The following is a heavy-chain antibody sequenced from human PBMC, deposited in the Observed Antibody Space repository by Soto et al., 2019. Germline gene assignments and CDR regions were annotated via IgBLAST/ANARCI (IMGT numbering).Heavy chain of an antibody. Sequence: GSLRLSCAASGFTFSSYSMNWVRQAPGKGLEWVSYINSGSTSIYYTDSVKGRFTISRDNAKNSLYLQMNSLRDEDTAVYYCARRGGSYPTYYYGMDVWGQGTTVTVSS. CDR1: GFTFSSYS. J-gene: IGHJ6*02. CDR3: ARRGGSYPTYYYGMDV. CDR2: INSGSTSI. D-gene: IGHD1-26*01. V-gene: IGHV3-48*02.